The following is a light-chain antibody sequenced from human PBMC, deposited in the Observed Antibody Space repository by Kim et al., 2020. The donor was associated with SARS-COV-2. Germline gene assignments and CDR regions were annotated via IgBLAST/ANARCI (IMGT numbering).Light chain of an antibody. Sequence: AIQMTQSPSSLSASVGDRVTITCRASQGIRNDLGWYQQKPGRAPNLLIYATSTLQSGVPSRCSGSGSGTDFTLTISSLQPEDVATYYCLQDYDYPLTVGGGTKVDIK. CDR3: LQDYDYPLT. CDR2: ATS. CDR1: QGIRND. V-gene: IGKV1-6*01. J-gene: IGKJ4*01.